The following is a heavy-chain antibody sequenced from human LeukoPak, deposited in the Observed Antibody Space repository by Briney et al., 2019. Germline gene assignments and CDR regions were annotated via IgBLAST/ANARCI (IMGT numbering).Heavy chain of an antibody. CDR2: FDPEDGET. J-gene: IGHJ6*02. Sequence: ASVKASCKVSGYTLTELSMHWVRQAPGKGLEWMGGFDPEDGETIYAQKFQGRVTMTEDTSTDTAYMELSSLRSEDTAVYYCATSYQPLLYPATYGMDVWGQGTTVTVSS. V-gene: IGHV1-24*01. CDR3: ATSYQPLLYPATYGMDV. CDR1: GYTLTELS. D-gene: IGHD2-2*02.